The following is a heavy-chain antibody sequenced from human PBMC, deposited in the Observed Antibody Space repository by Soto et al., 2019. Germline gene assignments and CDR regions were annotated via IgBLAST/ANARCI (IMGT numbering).Heavy chain of an antibody. CDR2: ISTNGGST. V-gene: IGHV3-64D*06. CDR3: VKGDNYYDSSGYHPFHH. D-gene: IGHD3-22*01. J-gene: IGHJ4*02. Sequence: LWCTASGLIFSPYRMLWCRQAPGKGLEYVSSISTNGGSTDYADSVKGRFTISRDNSKNTVYLQMSSLRVEDTAVYYCVKGDNYYDSSGYHPFHHWAQGT. CDR1: GLIFSPYR.